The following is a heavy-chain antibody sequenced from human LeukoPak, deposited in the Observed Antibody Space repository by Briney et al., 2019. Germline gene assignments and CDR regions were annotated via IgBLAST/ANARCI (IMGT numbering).Heavy chain of an antibody. D-gene: IGHD2-2*01. CDR2: INHSGST. J-gene: IGHJ5*02. CDR3: ARGGNGVVVPAAPDHWFDP. CDR1: GGSFSGYY. Sequence: SETLSLTCAVYGGSFSGYYWSWIRQPPGKGLEWIGEINHSGSTNYNPSLKSRVTISVDTSKNQFSLKLSSVTAADTAVYYCARGGNGVVVPAAPDHWFDPWGQGTLVTVSS. V-gene: IGHV4-34*01.